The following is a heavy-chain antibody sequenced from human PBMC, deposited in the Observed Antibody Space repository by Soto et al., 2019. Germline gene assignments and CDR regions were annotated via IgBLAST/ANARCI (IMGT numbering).Heavy chain of an antibody. V-gene: IGHV4-30-2*01. CDR1: GGSISSGGYS. D-gene: IGHD5-12*01. CDR3: AGLGGYSGYESPGAFDI. CDR2: IYHSGST. J-gene: IGHJ3*02. Sequence: PSETLSLTCAASGGSISSGGYSWSWIRQPPGKGLEWIGYIYHSGSTYYNPSLKSRVTISVDRSKNQFSLKLSSVTAADTAVYYCAGLGGYSGYESPGAFDIWGQGTMVTVSS.